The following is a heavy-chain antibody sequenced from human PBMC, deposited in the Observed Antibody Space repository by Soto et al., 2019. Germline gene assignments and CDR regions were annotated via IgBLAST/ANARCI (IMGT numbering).Heavy chain of an antibody. Sequence: EVQLVESGGDLVQPGESLRLSCAASGFTFSSYWMSWVRQAPGKGLEWVANIRQDGNEKNYVDSVKGRFTISRDNAKNSLSLPMNSRRAEDTAVYFCARARDYGVLWGRGTMVTVSS. CDR2: IRQDGNEK. CDR1: GFTFSSYW. J-gene: IGHJ3*01. CDR3: ARARDYGVL. V-gene: IGHV3-7*01. D-gene: IGHD4-17*01.